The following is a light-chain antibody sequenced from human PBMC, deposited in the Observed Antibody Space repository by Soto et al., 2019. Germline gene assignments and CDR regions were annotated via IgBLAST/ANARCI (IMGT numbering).Light chain of an antibody. CDR1: QSVSSNY. J-gene: IGKJ2*01. V-gene: IGKV3-20*01. CDR3: QQYGSSYT. Sequence: ETVMTQSPATLSVSPGERATLSCRASQSVSSNYLAWYQQKPGQAPRLLIYGASIRATGLPDRFSGSGSGTDFTLTISRLEPEDFAVYYCQQYGSSYTFGQGTKLEIK. CDR2: GAS.